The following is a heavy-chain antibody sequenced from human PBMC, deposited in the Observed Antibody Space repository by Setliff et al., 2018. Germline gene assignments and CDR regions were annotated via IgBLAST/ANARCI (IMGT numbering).Heavy chain of an antibody. V-gene: IGHV4-4*02. CDR1: GDSISNDYW. Sequence: SETLSLTCAVSGDSISNDYWWSWVRQPPERELEWIGEINQSGTTNYNPPLKGRATISVDTSKDQFSLKLSSVTAADTAVYYCARAISGWYSAHYYYVDVWGKGTTVTVSS. CDR2: INQSGTT. D-gene: IGHD6-19*01. J-gene: IGHJ6*03. CDR3: ARAISGWYSAHYYYVDV.